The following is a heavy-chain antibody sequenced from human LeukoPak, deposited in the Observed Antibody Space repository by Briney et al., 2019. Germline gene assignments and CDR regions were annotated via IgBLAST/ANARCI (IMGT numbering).Heavy chain of an antibody. CDR1: GGSISSNY. V-gene: IGHV4-59*01. CDR2: IYYSGST. D-gene: IGHD4-11*01. CDR3: ARGPPVSY. Sequence: SETLSLTCTVSGGSISSNYWSWSRQPPGKGLEWIGYIYYSGSTNYNPSLKSRVTISVDTSKNQFSLKLSSVTAADTAVYYCARGPPVSYWGQGTLVTVSS. J-gene: IGHJ4*02.